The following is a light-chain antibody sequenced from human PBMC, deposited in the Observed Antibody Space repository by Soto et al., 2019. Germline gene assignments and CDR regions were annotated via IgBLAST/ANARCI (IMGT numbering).Light chain of an antibody. Sequence: QPALTQPRAVSGSPGQSVTISCTGTISDVGVYNYVSWYQQHPGKAPQLVIYDVIKRPSGVPYRFSGSKSGNTASLTISGLQAEDEADYYCCSYAGSSLWVFGGGTKLTVL. CDR2: DVI. CDR3: CSYAGSSLWV. J-gene: IGLJ3*02. CDR1: ISDVGVYNY. V-gene: IGLV2-11*01.